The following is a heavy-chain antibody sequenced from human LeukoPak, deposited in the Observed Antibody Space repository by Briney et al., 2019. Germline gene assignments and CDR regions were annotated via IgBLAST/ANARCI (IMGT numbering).Heavy chain of an antibody. J-gene: IGHJ5*02. CDR2: FDPEDGET. CDR3: ATEGYCSSTSCYTNRLDP. D-gene: IGHD2-2*02. V-gene: IGHV1-24*01. Sequence: ASVKVSRKVSGYTLTELSMHWVRQAPGKGLEWMGGFDPEDGETIYAQKFQGRVTMTEDTSTDTAYMELSSLRSEDTAVYYCATEGYCSSTSCYTNRLDPWGQGTLVTVSS. CDR1: GYTLTELS.